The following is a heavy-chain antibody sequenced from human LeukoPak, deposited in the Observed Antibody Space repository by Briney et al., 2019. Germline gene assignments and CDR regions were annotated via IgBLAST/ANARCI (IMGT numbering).Heavy chain of an antibody. Sequence: PGRSLRLSCAASGFTFSSYGMHWVRQAPGKGLEWVAVIWDDGSNKYYADSVKGQYTISRDNSKNTLYLQMDSLRAEDTAVYYCAKGSPYCSGGSCYSPSDYWGQGTLVTVSS. CDR1: GFTFSSYG. V-gene: IGHV3-33*06. D-gene: IGHD2-15*01. CDR2: IWDDGSNK. CDR3: AKGSPYCSGGSCYSPSDY. J-gene: IGHJ4*02.